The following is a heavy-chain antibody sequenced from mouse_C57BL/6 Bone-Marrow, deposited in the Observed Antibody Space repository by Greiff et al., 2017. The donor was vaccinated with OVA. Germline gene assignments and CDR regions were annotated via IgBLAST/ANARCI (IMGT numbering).Heavy chain of an antibody. CDR3: APIYYYGSSYVNPDY. Sequence: QVHVKQSGAELARPGASVKLSCKASGYTFTSYGISWVKQRTGQGLEWIGEIYPRSGNTYYNEKFKGKATLTADKSSSTAYMELRSLTSEDSAVYFCAPIYYYGSSYVNPDYWGQGTTLTVSS. CDR1: GYTFTSYG. V-gene: IGHV1-81*01. CDR2: IYPRSGNT. D-gene: IGHD1-1*01. J-gene: IGHJ2*01.